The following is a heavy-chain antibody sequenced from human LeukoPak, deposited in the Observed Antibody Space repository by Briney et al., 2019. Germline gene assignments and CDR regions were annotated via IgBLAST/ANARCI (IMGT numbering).Heavy chain of an antibody. CDR3: ARVGDYGDTDY. Sequence: SETLSLTCIVSGGSISSSSYYWGWIRQPPGKGLEWIGTIFYSGSTYSNPSLKSRVTISVDTSKNQFSLKLSSVTAADTAVYYCARVGDYGDTDYWGQGTLVTVSS. J-gene: IGHJ4*02. CDR1: GGSISSSSYY. V-gene: IGHV4-39*07. D-gene: IGHD4-17*01. CDR2: IFYSGST.